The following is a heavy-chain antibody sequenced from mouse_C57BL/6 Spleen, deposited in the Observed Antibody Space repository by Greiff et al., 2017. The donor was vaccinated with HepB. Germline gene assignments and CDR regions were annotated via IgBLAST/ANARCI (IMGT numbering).Heavy chain of an antibody. V-gene: IGHV5-12*01. J-gene: IGHJ4*01. Sequence: EVMLVESGGGLVQPGGSLKLSCAASGFTFSDYYMYWVRQTPEKRLEWVAYISNGGGSTYYPDTVKGRFTISRDNAKNTLYLQMSRLKSEDTAMYYCARRKDYDYHYAMDYWGQGTSVTVSS. D-gene: IGHD2-4*01. CDR3: ARRKDYDYHYAMDY. CDR2: ISNGGGST. CDR1: GFTFSDYY.